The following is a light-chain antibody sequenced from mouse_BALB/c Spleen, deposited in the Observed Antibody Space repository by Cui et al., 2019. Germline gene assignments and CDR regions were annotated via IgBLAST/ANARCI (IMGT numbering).Light chain of an antibody. Sequence: HIVLTLSPAIMSASPGEKFTMTCSASSCVSYMYWYQQKPGSSPRLLIYDTSNLASGVPVRFSGSGSGTSYSLTISRMEAEDAATYYCQQWSSYPLTFGAGTKLELK. CDR2: DTS. CDR3: QQWSSYPLT. CDR1: SCVSY. V-gene: IGKV4-55*01. J-gene: IGKJ5*01.